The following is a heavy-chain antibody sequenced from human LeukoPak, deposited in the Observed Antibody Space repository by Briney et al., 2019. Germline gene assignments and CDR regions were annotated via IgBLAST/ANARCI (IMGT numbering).Heavy chain of an antibody. Sequence: GGSLRLSCAASGFTFSSYAMSWVRQAPGKGLEWVSAISGSGGSTYYADSVKGRFTISRDNSKNTLYLQMNSLRAEDTAVYYCAKDWPEPYTVTIGAFDIWGQGTMVTVSS. CDR3: AKDWPEPYTVTIGAFDI. CDR1: GFTFSSYA. J-gene: IGHJ3*02. D-gene: IGHD4-17*01. CDR2: ISGSGGST. V-gene: IGHV3-23*01.